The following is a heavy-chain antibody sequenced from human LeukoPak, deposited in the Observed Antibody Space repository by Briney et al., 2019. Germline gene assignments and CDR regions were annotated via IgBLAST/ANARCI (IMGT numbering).Heavy chain of an antibody. CDR3: ARDAGDGMGV. Sequence: ASVKVSCKASGYNFTTYGVSWVRQAPGQRPKWMGWISCYNGNSKSSEKFQGRVTMTIETSTSTVYMELRTLKNDDTAVYYCARDAGDGMGVWGLGTTVIVSS. CDR1: GYNFTTYG. V-gene: IGHV1-18*01. CDR2: ISCYNGNS. J-gene: IGHJ6*02.